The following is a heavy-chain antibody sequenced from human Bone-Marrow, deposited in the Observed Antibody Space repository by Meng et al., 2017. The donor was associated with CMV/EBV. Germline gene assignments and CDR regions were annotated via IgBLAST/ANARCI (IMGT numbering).Heavy chain of an antibody. Sequence: GGSLRLSCAASGFTFSSYAMRWVRQAPGKGLEWVSGISGSGGSTYYADSVKGRFTISRDNSKNTLYLQMNSLRAEDTAVYYCAKELGGGVLYYFDYWGQGTLVTVAS. CDR3: AKELGGGVLYYFDY. CDR2: ISGSGGST. V-gene: IGHV3-23*01. D-gene: IGHD2-8*02. CDR1: GFTFSSYA. J-gene: IGHJ4*02.